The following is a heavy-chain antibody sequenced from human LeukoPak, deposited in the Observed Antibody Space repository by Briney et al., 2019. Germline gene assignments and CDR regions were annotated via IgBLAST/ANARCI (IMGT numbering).Heavy chain of an antibody. D-gene: IGHD2-2*01. CDR3: AKGIVVVPAYYYMDV. J-gene: IGHJ6*03. CDR2: IIPIFGTA. CDR1: GGTFSSYA. Sequence: GASVKVSCKASGGTFSSYAISWVRQAPGQGLEWMGGIIPIFGTANYAQKFQGRVTITADESTSTAYMELSSLRSEDTAVYYCAKGIVVVPAYYYMDVWGKGTTVTVSS. V-gene: IGHV1-69*13.